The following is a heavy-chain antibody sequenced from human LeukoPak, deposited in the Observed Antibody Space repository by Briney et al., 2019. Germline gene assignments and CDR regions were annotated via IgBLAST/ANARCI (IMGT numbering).Heavy chain of an antibody. J-gene: IGHJ4*01. CDR3: ARDGGGWNFDY. D-gene: IGHD6-19*01. CDR1: GFTFSSYG. CDR2: IWYDGSNK. Sequence: GGSLRLSCAASGFTFSSYGMHWVRQAPGKGLEWVAVIWYDGSNKYYADSVKGRFTISRDNSKNTLYLQMNSLRADDAAVYYCARDGGGWNFDYWGHGTLVTVSS. V-gene: IGHV3-33*01.